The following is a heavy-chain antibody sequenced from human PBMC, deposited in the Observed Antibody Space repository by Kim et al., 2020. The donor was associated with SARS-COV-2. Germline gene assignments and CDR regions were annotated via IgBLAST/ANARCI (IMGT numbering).Heavy chain of an antibody. D-gene: IGHD3-22*01. Sequence: NKNYADTVRGRFTMSRDTAKNSLALQINSLRAEDSATYYCAINGYWSFESWGQGTLVIVSA. J-gene: IGHJ4*02. V-gene: IGHV3-11*03. CDR3: AINGYWSFES. CDR2: NK.